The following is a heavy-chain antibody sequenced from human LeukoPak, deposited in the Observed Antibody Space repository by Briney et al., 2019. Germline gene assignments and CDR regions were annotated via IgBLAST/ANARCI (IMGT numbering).Heavy chain of an antibody. CDR1: VLTFSDCA. V-gene: IGHV3-23*01. CDR3: ASIITLMDVVFS. D-gene: IGHD3-22*01. CDR2: INNSGTTT. Sequence: PGGSLRLSCAASVLTFSDCAMSWVRQAPAKGLEWVSTINNSGTTTYYADSVKGRFTISRDNSKNTLYLQMNSLRTEDTAVYYCASIITLMDVVFSWGQGTLVTVSS. J-gene: IGHJ1*01.